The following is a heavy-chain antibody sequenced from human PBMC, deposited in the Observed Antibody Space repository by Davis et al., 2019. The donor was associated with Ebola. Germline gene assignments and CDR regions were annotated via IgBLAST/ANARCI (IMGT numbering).Heavy chain of an antibody. CDR3: ARDAAPDIYYYYGMDV. CDR2: ISSSGSSI. CDR1: GFTFSTYS. V-gene: IGHV3-48*02. J-gene: IGHJ6*04. Sequence: PGGSLRLSCAASGFTFSTYSMNWVRQAPGKGLEWVSYISSSGSSIYYADFEKGRFTISRDNAKNSLYLQMNSLRDEDTAVYYCARDAAPDIYYYYGMDVWGKGTTVTVSS. D-gene: IGHD6-13*01.